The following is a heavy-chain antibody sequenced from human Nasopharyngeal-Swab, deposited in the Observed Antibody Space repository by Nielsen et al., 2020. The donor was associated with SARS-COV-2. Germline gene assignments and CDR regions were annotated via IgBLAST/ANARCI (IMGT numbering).Heavy chain of an antibody. D-gene: IGHD3-16*01. V-gene: IGHV4-39*01. CDR2: IYYSGST. CDR3: ASIPFSSGENY. Sequence: QAPGKGLEWIGSIYYSGSTYYSPSLKSRVTISVDTSKNQFSLKLSSVTAADTAVYYCASIPFSSGENYWGQGTRVTVSS. J-gene: IGHJ4*02.